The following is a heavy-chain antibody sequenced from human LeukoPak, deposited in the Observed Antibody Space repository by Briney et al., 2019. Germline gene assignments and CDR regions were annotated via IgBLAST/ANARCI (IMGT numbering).Heavy chain of an antibody. Sequence: PSETLSLTCTVSGGSISSYYWSWIRQPPGKGLEWIGYIYHSGSTYYNPSLKSRVTISVDRSKNQFSLKLSSVTAADTAVYYCARGAATPLGREGDYYYYGMDVWGKGTTVTVSS. D-gene: IGHD2-15*01. CDR1: GGSISSYY. CDR2: IYHSGST. CDR3: ARGAATPLGREGDYYYYGMDV. J-gene: IGHJ6*04. V-gene: IGHV4-59*12.